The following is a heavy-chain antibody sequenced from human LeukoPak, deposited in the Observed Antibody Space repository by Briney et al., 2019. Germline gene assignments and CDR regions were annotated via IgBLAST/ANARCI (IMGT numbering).Heavy chain of an antibody. Sequence: GGSLRLSCAASGFTFSSYAMSWVRQAPGKGLEWVSTMSGSGGSTYYADSVKGRFTISRDNSKNTLYLHMNSLRAEDTAVYYCAKDVGSIVGASDSWGQGTLVTVSS. V-gene: IGHV3-23*01. CDR3: AKDVGSIVGASDS. CDR1: GFTFSSYA. CDR2: MSGSGGST. D-gene: IGHD1-26*01. J-gene: IGHJ4*02.